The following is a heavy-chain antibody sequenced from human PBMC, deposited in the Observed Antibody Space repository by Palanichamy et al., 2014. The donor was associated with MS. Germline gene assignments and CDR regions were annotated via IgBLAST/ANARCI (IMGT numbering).Heavy chain of an antibody. J-gene: IGHJ6*02. CDR3: ARHTGRGTEGYYYGMDV. Sequence: QVQLQESGPGLVKPSETLSLTCTVSGGSISSYYWSWIRQPPGKGLEWIGYIYYSGSTNYNPSLKSRVTISVDTSKNQFSLKLSSVTAADTAVYYCARHTGRGTEGYYYGMDVWGQGTTVTVSS. CDR2: IYYSGST. V-gene: IGHV4-59*08. D-gene: IGHD1-26*01. CDR1: GGSISSYY.